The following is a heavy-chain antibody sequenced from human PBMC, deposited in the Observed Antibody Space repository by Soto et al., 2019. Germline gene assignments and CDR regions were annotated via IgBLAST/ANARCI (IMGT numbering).Heavy chain of an antibody. D-gene: IGHD2-15*01. J-gene: IGHJ3*02. V-gene: IGHV3-11*01. CDR2: ISTSGSTI. Sequence: QVQLVESGGGLVKPGGSLRLSCAASGFTFSGYYMSWIRQAPGKGLEWVSYISTSGSTIYYADSVKGRFTISRDNAKNSLYLQRNSLRAEDTAVYYCARDIGYCSGGSCYRMGAFDIWGQGTMVTVSS. CDR3: ARDIGYCSGGSCYRMGAFDI. CDR1: GFTFSGYY.